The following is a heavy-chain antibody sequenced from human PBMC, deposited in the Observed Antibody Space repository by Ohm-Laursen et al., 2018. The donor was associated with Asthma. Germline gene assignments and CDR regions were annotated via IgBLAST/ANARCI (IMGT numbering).Heavy chain of an antibody. V-gene: IGHV3-11*01. CDR2: ISTSGSTM. J-gene: IGHJ4*02. Sequence: GSLRLSCTASGFTFSDYYMSWVRQAPGKGLEWISYISTSGSTMYYADSVKGRFTTSRDNAKSSLYLQMNSLTVEDTAVYYCARDPPVTTVTTGEYFDYWGQGTLVTVTS. D-gene: IGHD4-17*01. CDR3: ARDPPVTTVTTGEYFDY. CDR1: GFTFSDYY.